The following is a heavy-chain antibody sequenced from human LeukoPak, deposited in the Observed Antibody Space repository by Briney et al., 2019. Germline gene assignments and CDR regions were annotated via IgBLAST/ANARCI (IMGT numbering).Heavy chain of an antibody. J-gene: IGHJ4*02. CDR2: IIPIFGTA. V-gene: IGHV1-69*13. CDR3: ARGWYTIGPATGLAH. Sequence: EASVKVSCKASGGTFSSYAISWVRQAPGQGLEWMGGIIPIFGTANYAQKFQGRVTITADESTSTAYMELSSLRSEDTAVYYCARGWYTIGPATGLAHWGRGTLVTVSS. D-gene: IGHD2-15*01. CDR1: GGTFSSYA.